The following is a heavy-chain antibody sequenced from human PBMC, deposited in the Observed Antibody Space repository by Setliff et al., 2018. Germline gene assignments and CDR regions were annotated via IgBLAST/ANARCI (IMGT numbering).Heavy chain of an antibody. CDR1: GFTFSSYA. CDR2: ISGSGGST. D-gene: IGHD3-22*01. CDR3: ASLYYDSSGYEYFQH. V-gene: IGHV3-23*01. J-gene: IGHJ1*01. Sequence: GGSLRLSCAASGFTFSSYAMSWVRQAPGKGLEWVSAISGSGGSTYYADSVKGRFTISRDNAKNSLYLQMNSLRAEDTAVYYCASLYYDSSGYEYFQHWGQGTLVTVSS.